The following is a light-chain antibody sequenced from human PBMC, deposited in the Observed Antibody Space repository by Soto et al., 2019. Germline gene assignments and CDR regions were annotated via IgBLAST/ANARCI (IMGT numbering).Light chain of an antibody. Sequence: DIQMTQSPSSLSASVGDRVTITCRASQSITTYLNWYQQTLGEAPKLLIYAAYRLQIGVQSRFSGSGSGTDFTLTIRSLQPEDFATYYCQQAYGAPPTFGQGTKVDIK. J-gene: IGKJ1*01. CDR2: AAY. V-gene: IGKV1-39*01. CDR3: QQAYGAPPT. CDR1: QSITTY.